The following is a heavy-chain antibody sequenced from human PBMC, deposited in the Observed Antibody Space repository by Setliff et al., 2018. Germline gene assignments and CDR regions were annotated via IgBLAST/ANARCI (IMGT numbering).Heavy chain of an antibody. V-gene: IGHV4-34*01. CDR1: GDSFSDYY. Sequence: TSETLSLTCAVYGDSFSDYYWSWIRQPPGKGLEWIEEINHSGSTSYNPSLKGRVTISVDTSKNQLSLKLRSVSAADTAVYYCRYWSGYYNNDYWGQGTLVTVSS. CDR2: INHSGST. J-gene: IGHJ4*02. D-gene: IGHD3-3*01. CDR3: RYWSGYYNNDY.